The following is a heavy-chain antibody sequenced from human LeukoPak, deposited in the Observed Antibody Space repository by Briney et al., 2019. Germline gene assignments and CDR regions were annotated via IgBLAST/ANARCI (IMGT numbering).Heavy chain of an antibody. Sequence: ASVKVSCKASGYTFTSYGISWVRQAPGQGLEWMGWISAYNGNTNYAQKLQGRVTMTTDTSTSTAYMELRSLRSDDTAVYCCARVARGWELLQAFDYWGQGTLVTVSS. V-gene: IGHV1-18*01. CDR3: ARVARGWELLQAFDY. J-gene: IGHJ4*02. CDR1: GYTFTSYG. D-gene: IGHD1-26*01. CDR2: ISAYNGNT.